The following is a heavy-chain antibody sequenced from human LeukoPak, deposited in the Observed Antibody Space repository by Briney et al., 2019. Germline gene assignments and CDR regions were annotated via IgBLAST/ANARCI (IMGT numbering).Heavy chain of an antibody. CDR3: AKHITSSYYGIDV. Sequence: GGSLRLSCAASGFTFSSYWMHWVRQAPGKGLMWVSRISSDASSILYADSVKGRFTISRDNAKNTLYLQMNSLRAEDTAVYYCAKHITSSYYGIDVWGQGTTVTVSS. D-gene: IGHD6-6*01. CDR1: GFTFSSYW. CDR2: ISSDASSI. J-gene: IGHJ6*02. V-gene: IGHV3-74*01.